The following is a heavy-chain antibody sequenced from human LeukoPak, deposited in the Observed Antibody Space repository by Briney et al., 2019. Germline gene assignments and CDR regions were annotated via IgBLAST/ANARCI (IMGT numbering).Heavy chain of an antibody. J-gene: IGHJ3*02. D-gene: IGHD1-26*01. CDR1: GFIFNKYW. CDR2: VREDGAEK. Sequence: GGSLRLSCTASGFIFNKYWMSWVRQAPGKGLEWVATVREDGAEKYYVDSVKGRFTISRDNAKNSLYLQMNSLRAEDTAVYYCARAGGTYYGIAFDIWGQGTMVTVSS. V-gene: IGHV3-7*01. CDR3: ARAGGTYYGIAFDI.